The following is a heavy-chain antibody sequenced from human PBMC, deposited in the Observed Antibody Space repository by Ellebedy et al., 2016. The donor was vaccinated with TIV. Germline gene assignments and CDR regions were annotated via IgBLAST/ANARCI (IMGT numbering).Heavy chain of an antibody. V-gene: IGHV4-59*12. J-gene: IGHJ4*02. D-gene: IGHD4/OR15-4a*01. Sequence: SETLSLTCTVSGGSISSYYWSWIRQPPGKGLEWIGYIYYSGSTYYNPSLKSRVTISVDTSKNQFSLKLSSVTAADTAVYYCARDRGAILYYFDYWGQGTLVTVSS. CDR1: GGSISSYY. CDR2: IYYSGST. CDR3: ARDRGAILYYFDY.